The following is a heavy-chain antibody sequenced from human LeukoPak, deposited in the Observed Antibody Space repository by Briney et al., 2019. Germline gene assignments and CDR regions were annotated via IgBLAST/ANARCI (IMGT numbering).Heavy chain of an antibody. D-gene: IGHD2-21*01. V-gene: IGHV4-30-4*01. J-gene: IGHJ1*01. CDR1: GGSISSGDYY. CDR2: IYYSGST. Sequence: SETLSLTCTVSGGSISSGDYYWSWIRQPPGKGLEWIGYIYYSGSTYYNPSLKSRVTISVDTSKNQFSLKLSSVTAADTAVYYCARIVVVTGYFQHWGQDTLVTASS. CDR3: ARIVVVTGYFQH.